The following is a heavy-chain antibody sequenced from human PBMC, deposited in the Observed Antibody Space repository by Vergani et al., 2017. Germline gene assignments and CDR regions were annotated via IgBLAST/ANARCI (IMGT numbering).Heavy chain of an antibody. Sequence: EVQLVESGGGLVQPGGSLRLSCAASGFTFSSYSMNWVRQAPGKGLEWVSYISSSSSTIYYADSVKGRFTISSDNAKNSLYLQMNSLRAEDTAVYYCASHYYYDSSGYQNYYYYMDVWGKGTTVTVSS. CDR2: ISSSSSTI. CDR3: ASHYYYDSSGYQNYYYYMDV. V-gene: IGHV3-48*04. CDR1: GFTFSSYS. J-gene: IGHJ6*03. D-gene: IGHD3-22*01.